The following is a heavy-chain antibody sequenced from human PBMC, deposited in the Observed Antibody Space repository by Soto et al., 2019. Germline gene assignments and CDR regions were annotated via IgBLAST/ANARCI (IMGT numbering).Heavy chain of an antibody. Sequence: ASVKVSCKASGCTFMPYGVNWVRQAPGQGLEWMGWISPWKGNTNYAQSFQGRVTMTTDTSTRTAYMELRSLTSDDTAVYYCARDLDPSGSYYTDYWGPGTLVTVSS. CDR1: GCTFMPYG. CDR2: ISPWKGNT. D-gene: IGHD3-10*01. CDR3: ARDLDPSGSYYTDY. J-gene: IGHJ4*02. V-gene: IGHV1-18*04.